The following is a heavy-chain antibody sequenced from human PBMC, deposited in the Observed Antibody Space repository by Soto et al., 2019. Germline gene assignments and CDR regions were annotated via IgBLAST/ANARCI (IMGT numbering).Heavy chain of an antibody. D-gene: IGHD2-2*01. CDR1: GFTFDDYA. V-gene: IGHV3-9*01. J-gene: IGHJ3*02. CDR3: AKDNVLGETMPSVGAFDI. CDR2: ISWNSGTI. Sequence: HPGGSLRLSCAASGFTFDDYAMHWVRQAPGKGLEWVSGISWNSGTIGYADSVKGRFTISRDNAKNSLYLQMNSLRTEDTALYYCAKDNVLGETMPSVGAFDIWGQGTMVTVSS.